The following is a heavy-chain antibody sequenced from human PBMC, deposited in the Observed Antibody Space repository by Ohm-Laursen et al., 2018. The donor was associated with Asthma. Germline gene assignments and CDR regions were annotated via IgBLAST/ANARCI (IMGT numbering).Heavy chain of an antibody. CDR3: ARKAGSCITSNCYSLDF. J-gene: IGHJ4*02. CDR1: GGTLGTSV. D-gene: IGHD2-15*01. Sequence: SVKVSCKSLGGTLGTSVIGWVRQAPGQGLEWLGGINSVFGTSTYAQKFHDRFTITADESTSTVYMTLSSLTSEDTAVYYCARKAGSCITSNCYSLDFWGQGTLVAVSS. CDR2: INSVFGTS. V-gene: IGHV1-69*13.